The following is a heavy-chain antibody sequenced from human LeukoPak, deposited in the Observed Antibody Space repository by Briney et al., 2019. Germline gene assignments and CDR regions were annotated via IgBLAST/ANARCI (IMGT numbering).Heavy chain of an antibody. Sequence: PGGSLRLCCAASGFILTDYGMHWVRQAAGKGLDWVAFMSYDGGNKYYADAVKGRFTISRDNSKNTLYLQMNTLRAEDTAVYYCAKVGRNYGDYNGWFDPWGQGTLVTVSS. D-gene: IGHD4-17*01. CDR1: GFILTDYG. CDR3: AKVGRNYGDYNGWFDP. CDR2: MSYDGGNK. V-gene: IGHV3-30*18. J-gene: IGHJ5*02.